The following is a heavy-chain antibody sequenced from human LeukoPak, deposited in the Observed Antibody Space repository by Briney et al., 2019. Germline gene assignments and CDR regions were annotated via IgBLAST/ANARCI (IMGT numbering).Heavy chain of an antibody. CDR3: VVVVEPPDSDGFDV. D-gene: IGHD1-14*01. V-gene: IGHV3-74*01. J-gene: IGHJ3*01. CDR2: INADGSTA. Sequence: GGSLRLSCVASEFTLSDYWMTWVRQAPGKGLVWVSLINADGSTATYADSVKGRFTISRDNARNTLSLQMNSLTIEDTAVYYCVVVVEPPDSDGFDVWGQGTMITVSS. CDR1: EFTLSDYW.